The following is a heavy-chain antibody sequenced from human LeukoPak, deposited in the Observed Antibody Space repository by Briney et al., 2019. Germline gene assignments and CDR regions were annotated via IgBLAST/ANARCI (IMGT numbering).Heavy chain of an antibody. Sequence: PSETLSLTCAVSGVSISSGGYSWSWIRQPPGKGLEWIGYIYHSGSTYYNPSLKSRVTISVDRSKNQFSLKLSSVTAADTAVYYCARSPIYGRGYFDLWGRGTLVTVSS. J-gene: IGHJ2*01. CDR1: GVSISSGGYS. CDR3: ARSPIYGRGYFDL. V-gene: IGHV4-30-2*01. D-gene: IGHD4-17*01. CDR2: IYHSGST.